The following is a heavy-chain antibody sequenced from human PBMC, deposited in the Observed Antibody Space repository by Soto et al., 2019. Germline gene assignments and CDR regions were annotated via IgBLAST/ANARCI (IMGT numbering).Heavy chain of an antibody. CDR2: LVVGTGNT. D-gene: IGHD2-15*01. CDR1: GFTFRSSA. Sequence: SVKVSCKTSGFTFRSSAVQWVRQARGQRLEWIGWLVVGTGNTNYAQKFQQRVTISSDRSTNTISMELSSLTSEDTAVYYCATGAYCSGGSCSDYYYYYYGMDLWGQGTTVTVSS. J-gene: IGHJ6*02. CDR3: ATGAYCSGGSCSDYYYYYYGMDL. V-gene: IGHV1-58*01.